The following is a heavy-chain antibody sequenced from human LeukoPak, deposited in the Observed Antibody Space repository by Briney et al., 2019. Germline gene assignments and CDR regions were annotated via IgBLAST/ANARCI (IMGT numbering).Heavy chain of an antibody. J-gene: IGHJ6*04. CDR2: INPRGST. D-gene: IGHD6-19*01. CDR1: GGSLSSHY. CDR3: ARGLRQGSAWSWGPKEKSYQYMDV. V-gene: IGHV4-34*01. Sequence: SETLSLTCGVSGGSLSSHYWTWIRQPPGKGLEWIGEINPRGSTNYNPSLESRVTVSADTSRNQLSLSLTSVTAADSAVYFCARGLRQGSAWSWGPKEKSYQYMDVWGTGTTVIVSS.